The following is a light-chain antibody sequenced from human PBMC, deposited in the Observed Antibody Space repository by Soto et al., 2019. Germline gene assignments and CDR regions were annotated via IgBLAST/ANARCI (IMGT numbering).Light chain of an antibody. V-gene: IGLV1-40*01. J-gene: IGLJ2*01. CDR2: GNN. CDR1: SSNIGAGYD. Sequence: QSVLTQPPSVSGAPGQRVTISCTGSSSNIGAGYDVHWYQQLPGTAPKLLIYGNNNRPSGVPDRFSGSKSGTSASLAITGLQAEDEADYYCSSYAGSTAVVVFGGGTKLTVL. CDR3: SSYAGSTAVVV.